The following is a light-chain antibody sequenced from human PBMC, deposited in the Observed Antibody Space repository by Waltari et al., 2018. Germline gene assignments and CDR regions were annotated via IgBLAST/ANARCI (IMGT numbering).Light chain of an antibody. V-gene: IGKV3-20*01. CDR1: QSISSSY. CDR3: QQYGNSPIT. J-gene: IGKJ5*01. Sequence: EIVLTHSPGTLSLSPGERSTVSCRARQSISSSYLAWYQQKPGQAPRLLIYGASSRATGIPDRFTGSGSGTDFTLTISRLEPEDSAVYYCQQYGNSPITFGQGTRLEI. CDR2: GAS.